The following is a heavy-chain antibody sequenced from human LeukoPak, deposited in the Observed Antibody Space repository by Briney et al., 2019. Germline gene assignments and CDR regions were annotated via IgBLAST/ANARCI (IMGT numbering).Heavy chain of an antibody. Sequence: ASVKVSCKASGYTFTSYYMHWVRQAPGQGLEWMGWISAYNGNTNYAQKLQGRVTMTTDTSTSTAYMELRSLRSDDTAVYYCARVSQWELRDDAFDIWGQGTMVTVSS. V-gene: IGHV1-18*04. CDR2: ISAYNGNT. CDR3: ARVSQWELRDDAFDI. D-gene: IGHD1-26*01. CDR1: GYTFTSYY. J-gene: IGHJ3*02.